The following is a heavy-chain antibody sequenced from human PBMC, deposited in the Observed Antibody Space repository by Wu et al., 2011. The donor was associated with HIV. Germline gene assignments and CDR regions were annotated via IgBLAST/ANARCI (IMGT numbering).Heavy chain of an antibody. CDR2: ISGYNGNT. CDR1: GYTFITYG. J-gene: IGHJ1*01. D-gene: IGHD6-19*01. V-gene: IGHV1-18*01. Sequence: QVQLVQSGAEVKKPGASVKVSCKASGYTFITYGISWVRQAPGQGLEWMGWISGYNGNTNYAQKVQGRVTMTTDTSTSTAYMELRRLRSDDTAVYYCASGVAVAGTGYFQHWGQGTLVTVSS. CDR3: ASGVAVAGTGYFQH.